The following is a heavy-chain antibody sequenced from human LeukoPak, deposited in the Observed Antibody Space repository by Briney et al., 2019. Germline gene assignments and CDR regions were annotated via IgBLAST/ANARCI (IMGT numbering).Heavy chain of an antibody. Sequence: SETLSLTCTVSGGSISSGSYYWSWIRQPAGKGLEWIGRIYTSGSTNYNPSLKSRVTISVDTSKNQFSLKLSPVTAADTAVYYCASHDFWSGNNDYWGQGTLVTVSS. CDR1: GGSISSGSYY. V-gene: IGHV4-61*02. J-gene: IGHJ4*02. CDR3: ASHDFWSGNNDY. CDR2: IYTSGST. D-gene: IGHD3-3*01.